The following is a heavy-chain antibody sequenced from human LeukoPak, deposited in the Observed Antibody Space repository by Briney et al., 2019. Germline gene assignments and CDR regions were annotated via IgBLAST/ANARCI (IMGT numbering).Heavy chain of an antibody. J-gene: IGHJ4*02. CDR1: GFTFDDYA. CDR2: ISWNSGSI. Sequence: PGGSLRLSCAASGFTFDDYAMHWVRQAPGKGLEWVSGISWNSGSIGYADSVKGRFTTSRDNAKNSLYLQMNSLRAEDTALYYCAKDTDGAAAGTTWGHWGQGTLVTVSS. CDR3: AKDTDGAAAGTTWGH. D-gene: IGHD6-13*01. V-gene: IGHV3-9*01.